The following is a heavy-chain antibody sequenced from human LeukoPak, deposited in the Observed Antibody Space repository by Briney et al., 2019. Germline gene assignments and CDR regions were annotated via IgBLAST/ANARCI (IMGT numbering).Heavy chain of an antibody. Sequence: PGGSLRLSCAASGFTFSSYSMNWVRQAPGKGLEWVSSISSSSSYIYYADSVKGRFTISRDNSKNTLYLQMNSLRAEDTAVYYCARGDALSGWYEDAFDIWGQGTMVTVSS. D-gene: IGHD6-19*01. CDR3: ARGDALSGWYEDAFDI. CDR1: GFTFSSYS. CDR2: ISSSSSYI. V-gene: IGHV3-21*01. J-gene: IGHJ3*02.